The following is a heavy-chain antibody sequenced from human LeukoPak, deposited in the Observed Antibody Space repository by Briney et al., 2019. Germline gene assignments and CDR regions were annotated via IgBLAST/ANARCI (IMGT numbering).Heavy chain of an antibody. J-gene: IGHJ6*03. D-gene: IGHD3-16*01. CDR3: ARVGDPNYYYYYYMDV. V-gene: IGHV4-34*01. Sequence: SETLSLTCAVYGGSFSGYYWSWIRQPPGKGLEWIGEINHSGSTNYNPSLKSRVTISIDTSKNQFSLKLSPVTAADTAVYYCARVGDPNYYYYYYMDVWGKGTTITVSS. CDR1: GGSFSGYY. CDR2: INHSGST.